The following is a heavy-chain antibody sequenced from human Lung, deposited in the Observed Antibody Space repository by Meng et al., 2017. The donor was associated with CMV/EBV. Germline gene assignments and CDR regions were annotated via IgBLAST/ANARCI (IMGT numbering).Heavy chain of an antibody. CDR2: INPSGGST. V-gene: IGHV1-46*01. Sequence: QVHLVQSGAGVKKPGASVKVSCKASGSTFTNYYMHWVRRAPGQGLEWMGIINPSGGSTSYAQKFQGRVTMTRDTSTSTVYMELSSLRSEDTAVYYCAREADGATFDYWGQGTLVTVSS. CDR1: GSTFTNYY. CDR3: AREADGATFDY. D-gene: IGHD1-26*01. J-gene: IGHJ4*02.